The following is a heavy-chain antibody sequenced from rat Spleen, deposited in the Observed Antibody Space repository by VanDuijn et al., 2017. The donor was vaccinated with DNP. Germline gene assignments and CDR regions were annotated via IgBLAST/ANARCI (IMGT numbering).Heavy chain of an antibody. CDR1: GFSLTSYG. CDR3: ARHEGVYYGSDWYFDF. CDR2: IWSGGST. Sequence: QVQLKESGPGLVQPSRTLSLTCTVSGFSLTSYGITWVRQPPGKGLEWIATIWSGGSTHISSIFKSRLSISRDTSKSQVFLKMNSLQPEDTGTYYCARHEGVYYGSDWYFDFWGPGTMVTVSS. D-gene: IGHD1-6*01. V-gene: IGHV2-4*01. J-gene: IGHJ1*01.